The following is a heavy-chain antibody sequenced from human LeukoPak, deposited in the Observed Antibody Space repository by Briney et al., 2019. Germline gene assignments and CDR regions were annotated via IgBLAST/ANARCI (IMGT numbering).Heavy chain of an antibody. D-gene: IGHD5-18*01. CDR1: GFTFSTFA. J-gene: IGHJ4*02. V-gene: IGHV3-23*01. CDR2: IFPSGGEI. CDR3: ATYRQVLLPFES. Sequence: KAGGSLRLSCAASGFTFSTFAMIWVRQPPGKGLEWVSSIFPSGGEIHYADSVRGRFTIYRDNSKSILSLQMNSLRAEDTAIYYCATYRQVLLPFESWGQGTLVTVSS.